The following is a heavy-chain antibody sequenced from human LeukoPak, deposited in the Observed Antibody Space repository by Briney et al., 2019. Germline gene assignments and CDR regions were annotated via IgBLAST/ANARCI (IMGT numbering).Heavy chain of an antibody. Sequence: GESLKISCKGSGYRFNTYWIGWVRQMPGKGLEWMGIIFPGDSETIYSPSFQGQVTISADKSLSTAYLQWISLKASDSAMYYCATSESQTKFDFWGQGTLVTASS. J-gene: IGHJ4*02. CDR1: GYRFNTYW. V-gene: IGHV5-51*01. D-gene: IGHD1/OR15-1a*01. CDR2: IFPGDSET. CDR3: ATSESQTKFDF.